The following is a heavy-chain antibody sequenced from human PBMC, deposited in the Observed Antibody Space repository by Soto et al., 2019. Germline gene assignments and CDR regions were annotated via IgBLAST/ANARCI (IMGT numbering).Heavy chain of an antibody. Sequence: ASVKVSCKASGYTFTSYDINWVRQATGQGLEWMGWMNPNSGNTGYAQKFQGRVTMTRNSSISTAYMELSSLRSEDTAVYYCASYPGSHDAFAISGQGTMDTVSS. CDR3: ASYPGSHDAFAI. CDR2: MNPNSGNT. J-gene: IGHJ3*02. D-gene: IGHD3-10*01. CDR1: GYTFTSYD. V-gene: IGHV1-8*01.